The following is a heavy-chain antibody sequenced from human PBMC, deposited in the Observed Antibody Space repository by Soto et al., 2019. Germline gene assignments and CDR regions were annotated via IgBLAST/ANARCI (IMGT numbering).Heavy chain of an antibody. CDR2: ISSDGSNK. Sequence: QVQVVESGGGVVQPGRSPRLSCAASGFAFSNYALQWVRQAPGKGLEWVGVISSDGSNKYYADSVKGRFTISRDDSKNTVSLQMNSLRDEDTATYYCARAFLAGTGGDVWGRGTLVIVSS. V-gene: IGHV3-30-3*01. D-gene: IGHD6-19*01. CDR3: ARAFLAGTGGDV. J-gene: IGHJ2*01. CDR1: GFAFSNYA.